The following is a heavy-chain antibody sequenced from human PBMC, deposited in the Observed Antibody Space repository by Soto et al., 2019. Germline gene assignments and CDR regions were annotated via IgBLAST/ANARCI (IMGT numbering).Heavy chain of an antibody. CDR3: ARDTVTNARAYYYYYYGMDV. D-gene: IGHD4-17*01. V-gene: IGHV4-34*01. CDR1: GGSFSGYY. Sequence: SETLSLTCAVYGGSFSGYYWSWIRQPPGKGLEWIGEINHSGSTNYNPSLKSRVTISVDTSKNQFSLKLSSVTAADTAVYYCARDTVTNARAYYYYYYGMDVWGQGTTVTVS. CDR2: INHSGST. J-gene: IGHJ6*02.